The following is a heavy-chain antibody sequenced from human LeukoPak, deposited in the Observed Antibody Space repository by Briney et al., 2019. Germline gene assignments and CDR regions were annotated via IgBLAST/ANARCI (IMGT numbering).Heavy chain of an antibody. Sequence: GGSLRLSCAASGFTFSSYSMQWVRQAPGKGLEWVAIIGSDGYSKYYGDSVKGRFTIYRDNAKNSLYLQMNSLRAEDTAVYYCARDSGVGPCLFCSGFDIWGQGTMVTVSS. J-gene: IGHJ3*02. D-gene: IGHD2-15*01. CDR3: ARDSGVGPCLFCSGFDI. CDR1: GFTFSSYS. V-gene: IGHV3-33*08. CDR2: IGSDGYSK.